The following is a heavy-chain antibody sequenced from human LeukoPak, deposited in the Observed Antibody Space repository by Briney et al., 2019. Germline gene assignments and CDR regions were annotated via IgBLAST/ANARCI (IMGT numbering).Heavy chain of an antibody. V-gene: IGHV4-4*07. CDR3: ARVGGVSPPRNFDY. D-gene: IGHD3-16*01. CDR2: IYTSGST. Sequence: SETLSLTCTVSGGSISSYYWSWIRQPAGKGLEWIGRIYTSGSTNYNPSLKSRVTMSVDTSKNEFSLKMTSVTAADTAVYFCARVGGVSPPRNFDYWGQGRLVTVSS. J-gene: IGHJ4*02. CDR1: GGSISSYY.